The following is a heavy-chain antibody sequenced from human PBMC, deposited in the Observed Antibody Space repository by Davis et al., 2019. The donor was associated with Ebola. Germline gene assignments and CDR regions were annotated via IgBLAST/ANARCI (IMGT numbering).Heavy chain of an antibody. CDR3: ATIKGPLWLRDYTGLDV. V-gene: IGHV1-24*01. CDR1: GYTFTDLS. Sequence: ASVKVSCKVSGYTFTDLSIHWVRQVPGKGLEWMGNFDPEDGETNFAQKFQGRLTMTEDTSADTAYMELNSLRSEDTAIYYCATIKGPLWLRDYTGLDVWGQGTTISVSS. J-gene: IGHJ6*02. D-gene: IGHD2-21*01. CDR2: FDPEDGET.